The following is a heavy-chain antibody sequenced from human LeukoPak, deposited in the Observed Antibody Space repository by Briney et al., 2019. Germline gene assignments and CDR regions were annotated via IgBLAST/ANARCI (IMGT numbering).Heavy chain of an antibody. V-gene: IGHV4-34*01. CDR2: INHSGST. Sequence: SETLSLTCAVYGGSFSGYYWSWIRQPPGKGLEWIGEINHSGSTNYNPSLKSRVTISVDTSKNQFSLKLSPVTAADTAVYYCARARMYYDFWSGYYQGTWFDYWGQGTLVTVSS. J-gene: IGHJ4*02. D-gene: IGHD3-3*01. CDR3: ARARMYYDFWSGYYQGTWFDY. CDR1: GGSFSGYY.